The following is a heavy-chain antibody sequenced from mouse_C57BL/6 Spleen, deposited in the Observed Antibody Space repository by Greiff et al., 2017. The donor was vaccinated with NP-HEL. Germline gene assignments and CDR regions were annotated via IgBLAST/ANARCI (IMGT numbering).Heavy chain of an antibody. CDR3: AKLGRGAMDY. J-gene: IGHJ4*01. V-gene: IGHV1-82*01. CDR1: GYAFSSSW. D-gene: IGHD4-1*01. CDR2: IYPGDGDT. Sequence: QVQLKESGPELVKPGASVKISCKASGYAFSSSWMNWVKQRPGKGLEWIGRIYPGDGDTNYNGKFKGKATLTADKSSSTAYMQLSSLTSEDSAVYFCAKLGRGAMDYWGQGTSVTVSS.